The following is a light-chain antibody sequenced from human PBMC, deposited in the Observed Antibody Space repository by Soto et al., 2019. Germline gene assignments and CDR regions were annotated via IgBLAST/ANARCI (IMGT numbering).Light chain of an antibody. V-gene: IGLV2-14*01. CDR1: TSHIGSYNY. CDR3: ASFTTSSTPV. CDR2: EVN. J-gene: IGLJ1*01. Sequence: SVLTQPASLSGSPGHSITVSCTGTTSHIGSYNYVSWYQQHPGKAPKLIIYEVNNRPSGISNRFSGSESGSAASLTISGLQAEDEADYYCASFTTSSTPVFGTGTKVTVL.